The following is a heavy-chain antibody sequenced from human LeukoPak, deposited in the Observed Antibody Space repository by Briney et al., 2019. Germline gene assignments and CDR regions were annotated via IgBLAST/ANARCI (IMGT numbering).Heavy chain of an antibody. Sequence: SETLSLTCTVSGGSISGSSYYWGWIRQPPGKGLEWIGSIYYSGSTYYNPSLKSRVTISVDTSKNQFSLKLSSVTAADTAVYYCARHHTIFGVATYYYMDVWGKGTTVTVSS. V-gene: IGHV4-39*01. CDR1: GGSISGSSYY. D-gene: IGHD3-3*01. J-gene: IGHJ6*03. CDR2: IYYSGST. CDR3: ARHHTIFGVATYYYMDV.